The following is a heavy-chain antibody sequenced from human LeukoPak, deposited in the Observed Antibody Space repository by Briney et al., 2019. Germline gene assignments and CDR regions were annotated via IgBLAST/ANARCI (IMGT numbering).Heavy chain of an antibody. D-gene: IGHD6-13*01. CDR3: ARGEGLTYSSSWSYCDY. CDR2: ISYNDNNK. Sequence: PGGSLGLSCAASGFTFSSYTMHWVRQAPGKGLEWVALISYNDNNKYYAGSVKGRFTISRDNSKNTLYLQMNSLTTEDTAIYYCARGEGLTYSSSWSYCDYWGQGTLVSVSS. V-gene: IGHV3-30-3*01. CDR1: GFTFSSYT. J-gene: IGHJ4*02.